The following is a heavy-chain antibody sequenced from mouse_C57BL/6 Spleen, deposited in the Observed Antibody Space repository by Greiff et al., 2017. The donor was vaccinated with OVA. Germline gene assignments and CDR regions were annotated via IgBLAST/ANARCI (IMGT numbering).Heavy chain of an antibody. D-gene: IGHD2-4*01. CDR3: ERDYYDSVYAMDY. CDR2: INPNYGTT. J-gene: IGHJ4*01. Sequence: VHVKQSGPELVKPGASVKISCKASGYSFTDYNMNWVKQSNGKSLEWIGVINPNYGTTSYNQKFKGKATLTVDQSSSTAYMQLNSLTSEDSAVYYCERDYYDSVYAMDYWGQGTSVTVSS. V-gene: IGHV1-39*01. CDR1: GYSFTDYN.